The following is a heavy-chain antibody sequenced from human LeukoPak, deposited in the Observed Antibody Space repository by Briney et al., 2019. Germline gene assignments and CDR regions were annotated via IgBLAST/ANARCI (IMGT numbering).Heavy chain of an antibody. Sequence: GGSLRLSCVASGFTFSNYWMNWVRQAPGKGLEWVASIQRDGSEKYYVESAKGRFTISRDNAKNSLYLQMNSLRAEDTAVYYCARQGYSSGKWGQGTLVTVSS. J-gene: IGHJ4*02. CDR3: ARQGYSSGK. D-gene: IGHD6-19*01. CDR2: IQRDGSEK. CDR1: GFTFSNYW. V-gene: IGHV3-7*01.